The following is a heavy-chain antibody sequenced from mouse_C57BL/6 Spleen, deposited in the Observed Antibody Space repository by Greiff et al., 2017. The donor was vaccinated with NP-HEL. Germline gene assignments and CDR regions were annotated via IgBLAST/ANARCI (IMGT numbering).Heavy chain of an antibody. Sequence: VMLVESGGGLVKPGGSLKLSCAASGFTFSDYGMHWVRQAPEKGLEWVAYISSGSSTIYYADTVKGRFTISRDNAKNTLFRQMTSLRSEDTAMYYCARGGNFAWFAYWGQGTLVTVSA. CDR2: ISSGSSTI. D-gene: IGHD2-1*01. V-gene: IGHV5-17*01. CDR3: ARGGNFAWFAY. CDR1: GFTFSDYG. J-gene: IGHJ3*01.